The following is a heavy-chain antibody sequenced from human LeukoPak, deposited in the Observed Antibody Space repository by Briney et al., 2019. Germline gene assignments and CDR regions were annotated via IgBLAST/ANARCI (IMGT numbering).Heavy chain of an antibody. CDR2: IYSSGST. V-gene: IGHV4-39*01. J-gene: IGHJ4*02. CDR1: GGSISSRGYY. D-gene: IGHD1-14*01. CDR3: ARHEEPYFDS. Sequence: PSETLSLTRTVSGGSISSRGYYWGRIRQPPGKGLEWIGSIYSSGSTYYNLSLKRRVTISVDTSKNQCSLKLTSVTATDTAVYYCARHEEPYFDSWGQGTLVTVSS.